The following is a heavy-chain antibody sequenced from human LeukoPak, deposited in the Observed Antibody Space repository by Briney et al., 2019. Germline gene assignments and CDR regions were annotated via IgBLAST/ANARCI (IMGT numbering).Heavy chain of an antibody. Sequence: GGSLRLSCAASGFTVSSNYMSCVRQAPGKGLEWVSVIYSGGSTYYPDSVKGRFTISRDNSKNTLYLQMNSLRAEDTAVYYCARDGLVGALDYWGQGTLVTVSS. D-gene: IGHD1-26*01. J-gene: IGHJ4*02. CDR1: GFTVSSNY. V-gene: IGHV3-53*01. CDR2: IYSGGST. CDR3: ARDGLVGALDY.